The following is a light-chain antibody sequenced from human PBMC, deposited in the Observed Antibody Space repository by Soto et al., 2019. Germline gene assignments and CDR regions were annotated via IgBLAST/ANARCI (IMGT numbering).Light chain of an antibody. V-gene: IGLV2-11*01. CDR3: CSYAGSYSWV. CDR1: SSDVGGYIF. Sequence: QSALTQPRSVSGSPGQSVTISCTGTSSDVGGYIFVSWYQQHPGKAPKFIIYNVNKRPSGVPDRFSGSKSGNAASLTISGLQAEDEAYYYCCSYAGSYSWVFGGGTKVTVL. CDR2: NVN. J-gene: IGLJ3*02.